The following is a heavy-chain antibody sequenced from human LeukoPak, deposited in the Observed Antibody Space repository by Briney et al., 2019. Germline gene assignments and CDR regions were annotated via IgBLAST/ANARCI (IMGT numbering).Heavy chain of an antibody. Sequence: PGGSLRLSCAASGLTFSSYSMNWVRQAPGKGLEWVSSISSSSSYIYYADSVKGRFTISRDNAKNSLYLQMNSLRAEDTAVYYCATEEGIAARPVYFDYWGQGTLVTVSS. J-gene: IGHJ4*02. D-gene: IGHD6-6*01. V-gene: IGHV3-21*01. CDR3: ATEEGIAARPVYFDY. CDR2: ISSSSSYI. CDR1: GLTFSSYS.